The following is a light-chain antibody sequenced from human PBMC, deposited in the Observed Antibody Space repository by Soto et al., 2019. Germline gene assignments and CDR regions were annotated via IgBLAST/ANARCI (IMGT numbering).Light chain of an antibody. CDR1: SGDVRSYNL. CDR2: EGG. CDR3: CADAYGNAGTLDV. J-gene: IGLJ1*01. Sequence: QSVLTQPASASASPGQSITISCTLTSGDVRSYNLVSWHQQHQGKAHKLMLYEGGKRTSGVSNGFSGSKSGNTDSLTISGLQDEDEAEDYCCADAYGNAGTLDVFGTGTKLTVL. V-gene: IGLV2-23*01.